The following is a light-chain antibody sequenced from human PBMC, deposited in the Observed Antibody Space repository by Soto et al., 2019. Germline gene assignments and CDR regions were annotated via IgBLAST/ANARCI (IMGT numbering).Light chain of an antibody. CDR1: QSISTW. CDR3: QQYLNHWT. Sequence: DIQMTQSPSTLSASVGDRVTITCRASQSISTWLAWYQQKPGKAPKLLIYKASSLEGGVPSRFSGSGSGTEFTLTISSLQPDDFATYYCQQYLNHWTFGQGTKVDIK. V-gene: IGKV1-5*03. J-gene: IGKJ1*01. CDR2: KAS.